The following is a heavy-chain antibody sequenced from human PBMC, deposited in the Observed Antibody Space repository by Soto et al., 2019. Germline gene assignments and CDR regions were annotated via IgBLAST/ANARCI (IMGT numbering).Heavy chain of an antibody. Sequence: GASVKGACKTSVYTYTSDGVSWVRQETGQGLEWMGWISAYNGNTNYAQKLQGRVTMTTDTSTSTAYMELRSLRSDDTAVYYCARPLGYCSGGSCYFDYWGQGTLVTVSS. V-gene: IGHV1-18*01. CDR1: VYTYTSDG. D-gene: IGHD2-15*01. CDR2: ISAYNGNT. CDR3: ARPLGYCSGGSCYFDY. J-gene: IGHJ4*02.